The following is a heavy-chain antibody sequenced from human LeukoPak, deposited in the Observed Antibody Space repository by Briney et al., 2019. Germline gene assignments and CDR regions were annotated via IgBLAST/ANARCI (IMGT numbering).Heavy chain of an antibody. V-gene: IGHV1-18*01. CDR1: GYTFTSYG. J-gene: IGHJ4*02. CDR2: ISAYDGNT. CDR3: SKERNIRAGATD. Sequence: GASVKVSCKASGYTFTSYGISWVRQAPGQGLEWMGWISAYDGNTNYAQKFHGRATMTTDTSTSTAYMELRSLRYDDTAVYSFSKERNIRAGATDWGQGTLVTVSS. D-gene: IGHD4/OR15-4a*01.